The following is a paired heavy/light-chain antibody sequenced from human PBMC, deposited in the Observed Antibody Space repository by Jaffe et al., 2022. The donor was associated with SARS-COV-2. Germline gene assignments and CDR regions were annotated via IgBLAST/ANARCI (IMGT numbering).Heavy chain of an antibody. CDR2: IYYKGNT. J-gene: IGHJ4*02. CDR1: RGTINNYY. Sequence: QVPLQESGPGLVKPSEALSLTCSVSRGTINNYYWNWLRQSPGKELEWIGYIYYKGNTNYNPSLKGRVAISLDASRKQFSLKLDSVTPADTAVYYCARAEGSVYYDDSGNPGNYYFDFWGQGMLVTVPS. V-gene: IGHV4-59*13. D-gene: IGHD3-22*01. CDR3: ARAEGSVYYDDSGNPGNYYFDF.
Light chain of an antibody. J-gene: IGLJ3*02. Sequence: QSVLTQAPSASGAPGQRVTISCSGSSTNLGIKSVSWYQQFPGMAPKLVIYKTNQRPSGVPDRFSGSKSGTSASLVINSLQSDDEADYYCSSWDDSLSGPVFGGGTKLTV. CDR2: KTN. CDR1: STNLGIKS. V-gene: IGLV1-44*01. CDR3: SSWDDSLSGPV.